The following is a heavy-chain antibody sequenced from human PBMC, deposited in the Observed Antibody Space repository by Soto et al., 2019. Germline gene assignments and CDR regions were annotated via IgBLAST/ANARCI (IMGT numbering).Heavy chain of an antibody. CDR2: IYHSGST. J-gene: IGHJ6*02. D-gene: IGHD3-10*01. Sequence: PSETLSLTCAVSGGSISSGGYSWSWTRQPPGKGLEWIGYIYHSGSTYYNPSLKSRVTISVDRSKNQFSLKLTSVTVADTALYYCARQGFGATHGLVDVWGQGTTVTVSS. CDR3: ARQGFGATHGLVDV. V-gene: IGHV4-30-2*01. CDR1: GGSISSGGYS.